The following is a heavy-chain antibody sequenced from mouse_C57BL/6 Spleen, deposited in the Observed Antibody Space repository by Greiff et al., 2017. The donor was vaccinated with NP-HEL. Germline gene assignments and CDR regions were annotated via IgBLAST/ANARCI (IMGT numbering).Heavy chain of an antibody. CDR3: TRELTGTRGFAY. J-gene: IGHJ3*01. Sequence: EVQGVESGEGLVKPGGSLKLSCAASGFTFSSYAMSWVRQTPEKRLEWVAYISSGGDYIYYADTVKGRFTSSRDNARNTLYLQMSSLKSEDTAMYYCTRELTGTRGFAYWGQGTLVTVSA. CDR2: ISSGGDYI. D-gene: IGHD4-1*01. V-gene: IGHV5-9-1*02. CDR1: GFTFSSYA.